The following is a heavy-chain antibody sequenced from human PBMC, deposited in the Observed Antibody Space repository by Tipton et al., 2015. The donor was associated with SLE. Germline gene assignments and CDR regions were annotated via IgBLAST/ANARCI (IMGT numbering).Heavy chain of an antibody. CDR1: GGSISSYY. CDR2: IYHSGST. J-gene: IGHJ4*02. D-gene: IGHD6-6*01. V-gene: IGHV4-59*01. Sequence: TLSLTCTVSGGSISSYYWSWIRQPPRKGLEWIGYIYHSGSTNYNPSLKSRVIISVDTSKNQFSLKLNSVTAADTAVYYCARDHIYGSSLGYWGQGTLVTVSS. CDR3: ARDHIYGSSLGY.